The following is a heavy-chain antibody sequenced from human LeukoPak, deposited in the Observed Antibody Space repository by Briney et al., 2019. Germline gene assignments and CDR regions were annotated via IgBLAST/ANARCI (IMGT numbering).Heavy chain of an antibody. D-gene: IGHD6-6*01. CDR2: ISGSGDST. J-gene: IGHJ4*02. CDR3: XXXXXXXGXAGRRPTKYYFDY. V-gene: IGHV3-23*01. CDR1: XFTFSSYA. Sequence: CAXSXFTFSSYAMSWVRQAPGKGLEWVSGISGSGDSTYYADSVKGRFTISRDNSKNTLYLQMNSLRAKDTAVYYCXXXXXXXGXAGRRPTKYYFDYWGQGTLVTVSS.